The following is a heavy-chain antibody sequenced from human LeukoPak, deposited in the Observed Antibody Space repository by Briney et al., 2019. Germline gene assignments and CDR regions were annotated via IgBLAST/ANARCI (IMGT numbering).Heavy chain of an antibody. CDR3: ARGITYYDFWSGSYPGYYYMDV. CDR2: IYYSGST. J-gene: IGHJ6*03. CDR1: GGSISSISYY. Sequence: SETLSLTCTVSGGSISSISYYWAWIRHPPGKGLEWIGNIYYSGSTYYNPSLKNRVTISVDTSKNQFSLKLSSVTAADTAVYYCARGITYYDFWSGSYPGYYYMDVWGKGTTVTVSS. D-gene: IGHD3-3*01. V-gene: IGHV4-39*07.